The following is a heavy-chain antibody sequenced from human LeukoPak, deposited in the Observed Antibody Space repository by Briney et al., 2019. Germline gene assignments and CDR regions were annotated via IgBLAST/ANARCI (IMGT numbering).Heavy chain of an antibody. V-gene: IGHV5-51*01. Sequence: GESLKISCKGSGYSFTSYWIGWVRQMPGKGLEWMGIIYPGDSDTRYSPSFQGQVTISADKSISTAYLQWSSLKASDTAMYYCAREGGSYRDYYYSMDVWGQGTTVTVSS. CDR2: IYPGDSDT. D-gene: IGHD1-26*01. CDR3: AREGGSYRDYYYSMDV. J-gene: IGHJ6*02. CDR1: GYSFTSYW.